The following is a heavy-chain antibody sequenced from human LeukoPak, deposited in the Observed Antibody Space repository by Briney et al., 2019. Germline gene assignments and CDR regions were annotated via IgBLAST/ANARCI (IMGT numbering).Heavy chain of an antibody. V-gene: IGHV3-30-3*01. D-gene: IGHD2-2*01. CDR1: GFTFSSYA. J-gene: IGHJ4*02. Sequence: GGSLRLSCAASGFTFSSYAMHWVRQAPGKGLEWVAVISYDGSNKYYADSVKGRFTISRDNSKNTLYLQMNSLRAEDTAVYYCAKALTGRSQLLPVDYWGQGTLVTVSS. CDR2: ISYDGSNK. CDR3: AKALTGRSQLLPVDY.